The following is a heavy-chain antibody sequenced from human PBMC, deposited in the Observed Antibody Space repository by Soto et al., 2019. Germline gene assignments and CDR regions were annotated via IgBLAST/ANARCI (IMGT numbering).Heavy chain of an antibody. V-gene: IGHV3-48*01. J-gene: IGHJ4*02. D-gene: IGHD2-2*01. CDR2: ISTGGRTI. CDR3: ARESFQLDY. CDR1: GFTFNNYA. Sequence: PGGSLRLSCAASGFTFNNYAMNWVRQAPGKGLEWISYISTGGRTIYYADSVEGRFTISRDNAKNSLYLQMNSLRAEDTAVYYCARESFQLDYWGQGTLVTVSS.